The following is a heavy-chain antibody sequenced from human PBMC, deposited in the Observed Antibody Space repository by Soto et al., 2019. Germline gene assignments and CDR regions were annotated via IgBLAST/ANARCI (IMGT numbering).Heavy chain of an antibody. J-gene: IGHJ6*03. CDR3: ARSGWDFTNGVCYTLGSNYYYMDV. Sequence: ASVKVSCKASGYAFTSYYMHWVRQAPGQGLEWMGIINPSGGSTGYAQKFQGRVTMTRDTSTSTVYMELSSLRSEDTAVYYCARSGWDFTNGVCYTLGSNYYYMDVWGKGTTVTVSS. V-gene: IGHV1-46*03. CDR2: INPSGGST. CDR1: GYAFTSYY. D-gene: IGHD2-8*01.